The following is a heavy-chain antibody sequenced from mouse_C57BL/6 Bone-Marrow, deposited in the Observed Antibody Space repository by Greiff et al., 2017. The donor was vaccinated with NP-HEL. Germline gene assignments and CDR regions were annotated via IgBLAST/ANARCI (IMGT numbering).Heavy chain of an antibody. CDR1: GFTFSDFY. Sequence: EVKLMESGGGLVQSGRSLRLSCATSGFTFSDFYMEWVRQAPGKGLEWIAASRNKANDYTTEYSASVKGRFIVSRDTSQSILYLQMNALRAEDTAIYYCARDYYDYGWFAYWGQGTLVTVSA. D-gene: IGHD2-4*01. CDR3: ARDYYDYGWFAY. J-gene: IGHJ3*01. V-gene: IGHV7-1*01. CDR2: SRNKANDYTT.